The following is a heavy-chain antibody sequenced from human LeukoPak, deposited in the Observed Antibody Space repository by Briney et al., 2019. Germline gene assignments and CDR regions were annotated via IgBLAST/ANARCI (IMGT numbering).Heavy chain of an antibody. CDR3: ARGHPRIGYRYSSGWYLPDAFDI. CDR2: IYYSGST. J-gene: IGHJ3*02. Sequence: SETLSLTCTVSGGSISSSSYYWGWIRQPPGKGLEWIGSIYYSGSTYYNPSLKSRVTISVDTSKNQFSLKLSSVTAADTAVYYCARGHPRIGYRYSSGWYLPDAFDIWGQGTMVTVSS. V-gene: IGHV4-39*07. D-gene: IGHD6-19*01. CDR1: GGSISSSSYY.